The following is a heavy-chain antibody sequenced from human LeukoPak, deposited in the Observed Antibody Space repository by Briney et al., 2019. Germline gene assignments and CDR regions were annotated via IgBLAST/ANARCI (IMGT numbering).Heavy chain of an antibody. Sequence: GRSLRLSCAASGFTFSSYGMHWVRQAPGKGLEWVAVIWYDGSNKYYADSVKGRFTISRDNSKNTLYLQMNSLRAEDTAVYYCARVSRPGVLRDAFDIWGQGTMVTVSS. CDR3: ARVSRPGVLRDAFDI. V-gene: IGHV3-33*01. CDR1: GFTFSSYG. J-gene: IGHJ3*02. CDR2: IWYDGSNK. D-gene: IGHD3-10*01.